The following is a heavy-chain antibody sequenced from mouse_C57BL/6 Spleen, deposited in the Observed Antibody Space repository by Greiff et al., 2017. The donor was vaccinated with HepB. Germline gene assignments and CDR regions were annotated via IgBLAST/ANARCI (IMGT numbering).Heavy chain of an antibody. CDR1: GYTFTSYW. D-gene: IGHD2-4*01. Sequence: QVQLQQPGAELVRPGSSVKLSCKASGYTFTSYWMDWVKQRPGQGLEWIGNIYPSDSETHYNQKFKDKATLTVDKSSSTAYMQLSSLTSEDSAVYYCARNYDYDLSPMDYWGQGTSVTVSS. J-gene: IGHJ4*01. CDR3: ARNYDYDLSPMDY. V-gene: IGHV1-61*01. CDR2: IYPSDSET.